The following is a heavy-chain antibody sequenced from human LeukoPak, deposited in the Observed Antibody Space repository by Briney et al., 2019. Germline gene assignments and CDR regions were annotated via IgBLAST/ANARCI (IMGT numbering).Heavy chain of an antibody. CDR2: IKSRADGGTS. J-gene: IGHJ4*02. CDR3: TRGVLGATLDY. D-gene: IGHD1-26*01. CDR1: GVTINDAW. V-gene: IGHV3-15*01. Sequence: GGSLRLSCAASGVTINDAWMSWVRQAPGKGLEWVGRIKSRADGGTSEYGAPVRGRFRISRDDSKNMLFLEMNSLKNEDTAVYYSTRGVLGATLDYWGQGTLATVSS.